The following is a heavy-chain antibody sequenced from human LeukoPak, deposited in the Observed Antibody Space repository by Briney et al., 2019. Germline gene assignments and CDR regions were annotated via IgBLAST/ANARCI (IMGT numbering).Heavy chain of an antibody. V-gene: IGHV4-39*01. CDR2: IYYSGST. CDR3: ARHYGRIGEIDY. CDR1: GGSVSSSDYY. Sequence: SETLSLTCTVSGGSVSSSDYYWGWIRQPPGKGLGWIGSIYYSGSTYYNPSLKSRVTISVDTSKNQFSLKLSSVTAADTAVYYCARHYGRIGEIDYWGQGTLVTVSS. J-gene: IGHJ4*02. D-gene: IGHD2-15*01.